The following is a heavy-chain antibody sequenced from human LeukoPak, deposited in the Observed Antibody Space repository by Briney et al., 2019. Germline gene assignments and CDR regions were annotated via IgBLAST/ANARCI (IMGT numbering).Heavy chain of an antibody. Sequence: ASVKVSCKASGYTFTSYDINWVRQAIGQGLEWMGWMNPNSGNTGYAQKFQGRVTMTRNTSISTAYMELSSLRSEDTAVYYCARGNQYYDFWSGYYSSWCWFDPWGQGTLVTVSS. V-gene: IGHV1-8*01. CDR2: MNPNSGNT. CDR3: ARGNQYYDFWSGYYSSWCWFDP. J-gene: IGHJ5*02. D-gene: IGHD3-3*01. CDR1: GYTFTSYD.